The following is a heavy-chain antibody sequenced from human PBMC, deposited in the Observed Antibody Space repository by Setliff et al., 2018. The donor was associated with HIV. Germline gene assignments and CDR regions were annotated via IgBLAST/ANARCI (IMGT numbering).Heavy chain of an antibody. CDR1: GGSISSDDYY. CDR3: ARLLTAVRGYYYGFDV. J-gene: IGHJ6*02. D-gene: IGHD2-21*01. V-gene: IGHV4-30-4*08. CDR2: ITYSGSA. Sequence: PSETLSLTCTVSGGSISSDDYYWNWIRQPPGKGLEWIGYITYSGSAYYNPSLKSRLNLSVDTSKNQFSLRLTAVTAADSAMYYCARLLTAVRGYYYGFDVWGQGTTVTVSS.